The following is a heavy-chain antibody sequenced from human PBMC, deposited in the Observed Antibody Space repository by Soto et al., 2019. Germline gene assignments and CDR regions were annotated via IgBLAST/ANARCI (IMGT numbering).Heavy chain of an antibody. Sequence: QVQLVESGGGLVKPGGSLRLSCAASGFTFSDYYMSWIRQAPGKGLEWVSYISSSGSTIYYADSVKGRFTISRDNAKNSLYLQMTSLRAEDTAVYYCARDSGPYYDFWSGYYRYYYYYYMDVWGKGTTVTVSS. CDR2: ISSSGSTI. CDR3: ARDSGPYYDFWSGYYRYYYYYYMDV. V-gene: IGHV3-11*01. D-gene: IGHD3-3*01. CDR1: GFTFSDYY. J-gene: IGHJ6*03.